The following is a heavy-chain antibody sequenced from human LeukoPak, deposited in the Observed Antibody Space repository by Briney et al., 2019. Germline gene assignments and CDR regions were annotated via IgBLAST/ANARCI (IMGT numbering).Heavy chain of an antibody. D-gene: IGHD2-15*01. CDR1: GFTFRNYV. Sequence: GGSLRLSCAASGFTFRNYVMSWVRRAPGKGLEWISGITDSGHDKYYVDSVKGRFTISRDNSNNTLFLQMKSLRVEDTAIYYCAKMRSSATNWFDPWGQGTLVSVSS. CDR3: AKMRSSATNWFDP. J-gene: IGHJ5*02. V-gene: IGHV3-23*01. CDR2: ITDSGHDK.